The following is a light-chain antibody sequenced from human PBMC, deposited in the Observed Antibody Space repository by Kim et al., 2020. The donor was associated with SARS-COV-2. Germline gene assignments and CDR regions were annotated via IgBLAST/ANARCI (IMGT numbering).Light chain of an antibody. CDR1: SGHSSYA. CDR2: LNSDGSH. J-gene: IGLJ3*02. V-gene: IGLV4-69*01. Sequence: GASVKLTCTLSSGHSSYAIAWHQQQPEKGPRYLMKLNSDGSHSKGDGIPDRFSGSSAGAERYLTSSSLQSEDEADYYCQTWGTGGVFGGGTQLTVL. CDR3: QTWGTGGV.